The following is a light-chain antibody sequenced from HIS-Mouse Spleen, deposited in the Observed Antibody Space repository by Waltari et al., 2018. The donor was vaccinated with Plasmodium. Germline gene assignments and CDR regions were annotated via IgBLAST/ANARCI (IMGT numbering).Light chain of an antibody. CDR1: ALPKKY. Sequence: SYELTQPPSVSVSQGQTARITCSGDALPKKYAYWYQQKSGQAPVLVLYEDSKRPSGIPERFSGSSSGTMATLTISGAQVEDEADYYCYSTDSSGNHRVFGGGTKLTVL. J-gene: IGLJ3*02. V-gene: IGLV3-10*01. CDR3: YSTDSSGNHRV. CDR2: EDS.